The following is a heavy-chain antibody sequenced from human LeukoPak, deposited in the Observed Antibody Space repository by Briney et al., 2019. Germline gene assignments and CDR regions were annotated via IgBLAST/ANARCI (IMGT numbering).Heavy chain of an antibody. CDR2: IYPGDSDT. CDR1: GYIFSSYY. CDR3: ASLSNSSGWFWYFDL. J-gene: IGHJ2*01. Sequence: GESLKISCKGSGYIFSSYYIGCVLQKAREGLEWMGIIYPGDSDTTYSPSFQGQVTISADKSISTAYLQWSSLKASDTAMYYCASLSNSSGWFWYFDLWDRGTLVTVSS. V-gene: IGHV5-51*01. D-gene: IGHD6-19*01.